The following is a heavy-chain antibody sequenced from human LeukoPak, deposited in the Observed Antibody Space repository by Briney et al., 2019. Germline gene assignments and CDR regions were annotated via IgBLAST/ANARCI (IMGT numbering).Heavy chain of an antibody. CDR1: GFTFSSYA. CDR3: ATRDKMVYAIRSFDY. V-gene: IGHV3-23*01. D-gene: IGHD2-8*01. CDR2: ISGSGGST. J-gene: IGHJ4*02. Sequence: QPGGSLRLSCAASGFTFSSYAVSWVRQAPGKGLEWVSAISGSGGSTYYADSVKGRFTISRDNSKNTLYLQMNSLRAEDTAVYYCATRDKMVYAIRSFDYWGQGTLVTVSS.